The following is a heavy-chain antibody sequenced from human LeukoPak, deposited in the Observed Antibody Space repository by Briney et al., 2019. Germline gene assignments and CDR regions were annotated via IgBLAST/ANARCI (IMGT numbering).Heavy chain of an antibody. CDR1: GGSFSGYY. CDR2: INHSGST. Sequence: SETLSLTCAVYGGSFSGYYWSWIRQPPGKGLEWIGEINHSGSTNYNPSLKSRVTISVDTSKNQFSLKLSSVTAADTAVYYCARGLVLWFGEPNWFDPWGQGTLVTVSS. V-gene: IGHV4-34*01. J-gene: IGHJ5*02. CDR3: ARGLVLWFGEPNWFDP. D-gene: IGHD3-10*01.